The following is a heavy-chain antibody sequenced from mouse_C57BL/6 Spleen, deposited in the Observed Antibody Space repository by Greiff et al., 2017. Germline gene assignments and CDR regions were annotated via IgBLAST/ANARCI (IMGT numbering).Heavy chain of an antibody. V-gene: IGHV5-17*01. CDR3: ARDDYDVWFAY. CDR2: ISSGSSTI. Sequence: VQLKESGGGLVKPGGSLKLSCAASGFTFSDYGMHWVRQAPEKGLEWVAYISSGSSTIYYADTVKGRFTISSDHAKNTLFLQMTSLRSEDTAMYYCARDDYDVWFAYWGQGTLVTVSA. J-gene: IGHJ3*01. CDR1: GFTFSDYG. D-gene: IGHD2-4*01.